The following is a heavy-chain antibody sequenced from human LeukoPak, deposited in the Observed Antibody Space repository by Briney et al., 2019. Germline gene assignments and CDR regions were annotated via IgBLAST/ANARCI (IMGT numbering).Heavy chain of an antibody. CDR1: GGSISSYY. CDR2: IYYSGST. J-gene: IGHJ5*02. D-gene: IGHD6-6*01. Sequence: SETLSLTCTVSGGSISSYYWSWIRQPPGKGLEWIGYIYYSGSTNYNPSLKSRVTISVDTSKNQFSLKLSSVTAADTAVYYCARHNREGIAARDWFDPWGQGTLVTVSS. V-gene: IGHV4-59*08. CDR3: ARHNREGIAARDWFDP.